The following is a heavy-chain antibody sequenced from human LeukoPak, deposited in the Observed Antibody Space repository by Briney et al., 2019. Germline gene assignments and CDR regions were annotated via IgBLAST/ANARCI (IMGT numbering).Heavy chain of an antibody. J-gene: IGHJ3*02. CDR2: ISGSGGST. Sequence: GGSLRLSCAASGFTFSSYAMSWVRHAPGKGLERVSAISGSGGSTYYADSVKGRFTISRDNSKNTLYLQMNSLRAEDTAVYYCAKVNMIVVVRAHAFDIWGQGTMVTVSS. CDR1: GFTFSSYA. V-gene: IGHV3-23*01. D-gene: IGHD3-22*01. CDR3: AKVNMIVVVRAHAFDI.